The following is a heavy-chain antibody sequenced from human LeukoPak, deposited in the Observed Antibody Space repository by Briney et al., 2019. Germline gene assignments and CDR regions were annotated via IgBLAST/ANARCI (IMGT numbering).Heavy chain of an antibody. D-gene: IGHD6-13*01. CDR1: GGSISHYY. V-gene: IGHV4-4*07. CDR3: ARAYSISWYYFDY. Sequence: NPSETLSLTCSVSGGSISHYYWSWIRQPAGKGLEWIGHIYSTGSANYNPSLKSRVTISVDKSKNQFSLKLTSVTAADTAVYYCARAYSISWYYFDYWGQGTLVTVSS. J-gene: IGHJ4*02. CDR2: IYSTGSA.